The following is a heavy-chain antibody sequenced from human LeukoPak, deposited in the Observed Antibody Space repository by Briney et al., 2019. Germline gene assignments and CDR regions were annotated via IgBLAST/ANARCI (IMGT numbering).Heavy chain of an antibody. CDR2: ISYDGSNK. Sequence: PGRSLRLSCAASGFTFSSYAIHWVRQAPGKGLEWVAVISYDGSNKYYADSVKGRFTISRDNSKNTLYLQMNSLRAEDTAVYYCARDPYYDYVWGSYPFDPWGQGTLVTVSS. V-gene: IGHV3-30-3*01. CDR3: ARDPYYDYVWGSYPFDP. D-gene: IGHD3-16*02. J-gene: IGHJ5*02. CDR1: GFTFSSYA.